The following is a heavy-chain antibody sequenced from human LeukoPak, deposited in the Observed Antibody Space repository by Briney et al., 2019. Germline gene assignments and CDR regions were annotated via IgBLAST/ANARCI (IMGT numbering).Heavy chain of an antibody. J-gene: IGHJ5*02. V-gene: IGHV1-69*13. CDR2: IIPLVGTP. CDR1: GGTFSSYA. D-gene: IGHD3-3*02. CDR3: ARGISDFDP. Sequence: SVKVSCKASGGTFSSYAISWMRQAPGQGLEWMGGIIPLVGTPNYSQKFQGRVSITADESTGTAYLELSSLRSEDTAVYYCARGISDFDPWGQGTLVTVSS.